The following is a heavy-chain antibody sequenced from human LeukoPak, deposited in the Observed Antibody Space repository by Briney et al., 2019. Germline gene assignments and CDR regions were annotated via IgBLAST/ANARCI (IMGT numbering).Heavy chain of an antibody. CDR2: IKQDGSEK. CDR1: GFTFSSYW. CDR3: ARGDYGDRDLDY. D-gene: IGHD4-17*01. Sequence: GGSLRLSCAASGFTFSSYWMSWVRQAPGKGLEWVANIKQDGSEKYYVDSVKGRFTLSRDNAKNSLYLQMNSLRDEDTAVYYCARGDYGDRDLDYWGQGTLVTVSS. V-gene: IGHV3-7*01. J-gene: IGHJ4*02.